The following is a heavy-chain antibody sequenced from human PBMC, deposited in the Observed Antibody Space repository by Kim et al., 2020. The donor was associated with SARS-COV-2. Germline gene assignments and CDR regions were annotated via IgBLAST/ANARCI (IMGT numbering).Heavy chain of an antibody. Sequence: ASVKVSCKASGYTFTSYGISWVRQAPGQGLEWMGWISAYNGNTNYAQKLQGRVTMTTDTSTSTAYMELRSLRSDDTAVYYCARDLDVGATTPEGNAFDIWGQGTMVTVSS. J-gene: IGHJ3*02. D-gene: IGHD1-26*01. V-gene: IGHV1-18*04. CDR1: GYTFTSYG. CDR2: ISAYNGNT. CDR3: ARDLDVGATTPEGNAFDI.